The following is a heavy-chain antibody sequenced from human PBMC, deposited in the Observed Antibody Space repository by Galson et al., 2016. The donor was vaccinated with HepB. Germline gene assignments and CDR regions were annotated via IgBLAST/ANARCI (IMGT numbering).Heavy chain of an antibody. D-gene: IGHD5-18*01. CDR3: ARDPVDTFVTLIRNYYYYGMDV. J-gene: IGHJ6*02. V-gene: IGHV3-21*01. CDR1: GFTFSSHY. CDR2: ISSSSSYI. Sequence: SLRLSCAASGFTFSSHYMNWVRQAPGKGLEWVSSISSSSSYIYYADSLKGRFTISRDNAKNSLYMQMNSLRAEDTAVYYCARDPVDTFVTLIRNYYYYGMDVWGQGTTVTVSS.